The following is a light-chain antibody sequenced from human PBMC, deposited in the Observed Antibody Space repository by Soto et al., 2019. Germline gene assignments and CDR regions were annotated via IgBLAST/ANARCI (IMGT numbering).Light chain of an antibody. CDR3: CSYAGSSSSLV. CDR2: EVN. J-gene: IGLJ1*01. V-gene: IGLV2-23*02. Sequence: QSALTQPASVSGSPGQSITISCTGTSSDVGSYNLVSWYQQHPGKAPKLMIYEVNKRPSGVSNRFSGSKSGNTASLTISGLQAEEEADYYCCSYAGSSSSLVFGTGTKVTVL. CDR1: SSDVGSYNL.